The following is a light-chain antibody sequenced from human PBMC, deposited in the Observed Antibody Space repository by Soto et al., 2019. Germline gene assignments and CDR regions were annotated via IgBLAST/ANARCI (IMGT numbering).Light chain of an antibody. CDR2: SNN. V-gene: IGLV1-44*01. CDR3: AAWDDSLNGYV. Sequence: QSVLTQPPSASGTPGQRVTISCSGSSSNIGSNTVNWYQQLPVTAPQLLIYSNNQRPSGVPDRFSGSKSGTSASLAISGLQSEDEADYYCAAWDDSLNGYVFGTGTNVTVL. J-gene: IGLJ1*01. CDR1: SSNIGSNT.